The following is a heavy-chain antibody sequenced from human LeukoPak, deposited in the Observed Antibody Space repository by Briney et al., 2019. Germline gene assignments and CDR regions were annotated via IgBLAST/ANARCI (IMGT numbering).Heavy chain of an antibody. D-gene: IGHD1-7*01. J-gene: IGHJ4*02. CDR3: AKNWNSYFDY. Sequence: GSLRLSCAASGFPFISYAMSWVRQAPGKGLEWVSAISGSGGSTYYADSVKGRFTISRDNSKNTLYLQMNSLRAEDTAVYYCAKNWNSYFDYWGQGTLVTVSS. CDR1: GFPFISYA. CDR2: ISGSGGST. V-gene: IGHV3-23*01.